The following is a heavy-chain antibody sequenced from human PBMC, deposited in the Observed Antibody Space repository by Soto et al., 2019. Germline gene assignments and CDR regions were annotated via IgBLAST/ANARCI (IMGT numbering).Heavy chain of an antibody. D-gene: IGHD2-2*01. Sequence: SETLSLTCTVSGGSISSGGYYWSWLRQHPGKGLEWIGYIYYSGSTYYNPSHKSRVTISVEQSKNQFSLKLNSVTAAHTAVFYCASGVRPIVRVPSAGRDDAFDIWGQGTMVTVSS. J-gene: IGHJ3*02. V-gene: IGHV4-31*03. CDR3: ASGVRPIVRVPSAGRDDAFDI. CDR2: IYYSGST. CDR1: GGSISSGGYY.